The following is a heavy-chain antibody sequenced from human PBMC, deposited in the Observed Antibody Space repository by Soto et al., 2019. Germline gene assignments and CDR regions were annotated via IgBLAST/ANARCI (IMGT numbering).Heavy chain of an antibody. CDR1: GGSITRGHW. CDR2: IYYSGST. V-gene: IGHV4-4*02. CDR3: ARSSGSYGGGAFEI. D-gene: IGHD1-26*01. J-gene: IGHJ3*02. Sequence: QVQLQESGPGLVKPSGTLSLTCAVAGGSITRGHWWSWVRQPPGQGLEWIGEIYYSGSTNYNTSLKSRVSILVDKTKNQLSLRLSSVTAADTAVYYCARSSGSYGGGAFEIWGQGTMVTVSS.